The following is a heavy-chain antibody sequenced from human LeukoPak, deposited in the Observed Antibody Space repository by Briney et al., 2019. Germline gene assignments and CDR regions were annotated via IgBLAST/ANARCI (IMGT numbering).Heavy chain of an antibody. V-gene: IGHV3-30*04. CDR1: GFTFSSYA. CDR2: ISYDGSNK. J-gene: IGHJ4*02. Sequence: GGSLRLSCAASGFTFSSYAMHWVRQAPGKGLEWVAVISYDGSNKYYADSVKGRFTISRDNSKNTLYLQMNSLRAEDTAVYYCARGTYHFIDYWGQGTLVTVSS. CDR3: ARGTYHFIDY.